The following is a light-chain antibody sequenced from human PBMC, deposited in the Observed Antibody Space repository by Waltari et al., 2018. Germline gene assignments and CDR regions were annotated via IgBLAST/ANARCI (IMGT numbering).Light chain of an antibody. V-gene: IGLV2-14*03. J-gene: IGLJ3*02. CDR1: KSDVGFYNY. CDR2: DVS. Sequence: QSALTQPASVSGSPGQSITIFCTGTKSDVGFYNYVSWYQQHPGKAPKVIIYDVSRRPSEISKRCSDSNPGNTASLTISGLQADDEADYYCKSYTGTGSWVFGGGTKLTVL. CDR3: KSYTGTGSWV.